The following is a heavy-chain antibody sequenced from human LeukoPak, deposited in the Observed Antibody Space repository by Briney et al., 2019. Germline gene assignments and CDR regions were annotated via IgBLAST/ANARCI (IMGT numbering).Heavy chain of an antibody. J-gene: IGHJ5*02. CDR1: GFTFSSQW. CDR2: IKNDGSST. D-gene: IGHD3-10*01. Sequence: GGSLRLSCAASGFTFSSQWMHWVRQVPGKGLVWVSRIKNDGSSTSYADSVKGRFTISRDNAKNTLYLQMNSLRGEDTAVYYCARSWVPWFDPWGQGTLVTVSS. V-gene: IGHV3-74*01. CDR3: ARSWVPWFDP.